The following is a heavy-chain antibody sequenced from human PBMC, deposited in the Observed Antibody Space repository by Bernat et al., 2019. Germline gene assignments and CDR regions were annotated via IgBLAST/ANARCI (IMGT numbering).Heavy chain of an antibody. J-gene: IGHJ4*02. CDR2: ISGSGDST. Sequence: EVQLLESGGGLVQPGGSLRLSCAASGFIFSTYAMSWVRQAPGKGLEWVSAISGSGDSTHYADSVKGRFTISRDNSKNTLYLQMNSLRAEDTAVYYCARDYNWDFDYWGQGTLVTVSS. CDR3: ARDYNWDFDY. V-gene: IGHV3-23*01. D-gene: IGHD1-1*01. CDR1: GFIFSTYA.